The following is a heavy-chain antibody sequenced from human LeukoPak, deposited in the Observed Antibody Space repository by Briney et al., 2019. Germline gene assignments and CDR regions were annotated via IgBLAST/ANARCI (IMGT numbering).Heavy chain of an antibody. CDR1: GFTFSSYW. CDR3: ATSQGPGNHWFDP. V-gene: IGHV3-7*05. J-gene: IGHJ5*02. CDR2: IKQDGSEK. Sequence: GGSLRLSCAASGFTFSSYWMSWVRQAPGKGLEWVANIKQDGSEKYYVDSVKGRFTISRDSSSNTLSLHMNSLRVEDTAIYYCATSQGPGNHWFDPWGQGTLVTVSS.